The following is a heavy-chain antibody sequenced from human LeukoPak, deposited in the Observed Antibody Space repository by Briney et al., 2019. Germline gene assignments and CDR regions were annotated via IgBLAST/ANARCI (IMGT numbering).Heavy chain of an antibody. Sequence: SETLSLTCAVYGGSFSDYYWSWIRQPPGKGLEWVGEINHSGSSNYNPSLKSRVTISVDTSRNQFSLKLRSVTAANTAVYYCARAGGESTSWNFWFDPWGQGTLVTVSS. CDR3: ARAGGESTSWNFWFDP. CDR2: INHSGSS. V-gene: IGHV4-34*01. D-gene: IGHD6-13*01. CDR1: GGSFSDYY. J-gene: IGHJ5*02.